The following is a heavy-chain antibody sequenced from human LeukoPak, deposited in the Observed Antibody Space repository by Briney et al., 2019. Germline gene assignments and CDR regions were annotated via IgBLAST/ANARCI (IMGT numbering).Heavy chain of an antibody. V-gene: IGHV3-21*01. CDR1: GFTFSSYS. D-gene: IGHD6-6*01. CDR2: ISSSSTYI. J-gene: IGHJ4*02. Sequence: GGSLRLSCAASGFTFSSYSMNWVRQAPGKGLEWVSSISSSSTYIYYADSVKGRFTISRDNAKNSLYLQMNSLRAEDTAVYYCVRDPYSSSSVGFYYWGQGTLVTVSS. CDR3: VRDPYSSSSVGFYY.